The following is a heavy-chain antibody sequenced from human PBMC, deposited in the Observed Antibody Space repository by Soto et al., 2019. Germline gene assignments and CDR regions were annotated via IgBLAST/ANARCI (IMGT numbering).Heavy chain of an antibody. J-gene: IGHJ4*02. Sequence: GGSLRLSCAASGFTFSSYWMHWVRQAPGKGLVWVSRTNTDGSVTSHADSVKGRFTISRDNAKNTLYLQLNSLRAEDTAVYYCARSALGSHYYDSSGYPPDYWGQGTLVTVSS. V-gene: IGHV3-74*01. CDR3: ARSALGSHYYDSSGYPPDY. D-gene: IGHD3-22*01. CDR2: TNTDGSVT. CDR1: GFTFSSYW.